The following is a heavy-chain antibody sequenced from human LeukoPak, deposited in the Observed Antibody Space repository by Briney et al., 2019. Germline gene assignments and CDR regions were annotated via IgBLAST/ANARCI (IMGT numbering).Heavy chain of an antibody. V-gene: IGHV4-59*01. CDR2: IYYSGST. CDR1: GGSISSYY. J-gene: IGHJ4*02. Sequence: SETLSLTCTVSGGSISSYYWSWIRQPPGKGLEWIGYIYYSGSTNYNPSLKSRVTISVDTSKNQFSLKLSSVTAADTAAYYCAREAAAGTGVDYWGQGTLVTVSS. D-gene: IGHD6-13*01. CDR3: AREAAAGTGVDY.